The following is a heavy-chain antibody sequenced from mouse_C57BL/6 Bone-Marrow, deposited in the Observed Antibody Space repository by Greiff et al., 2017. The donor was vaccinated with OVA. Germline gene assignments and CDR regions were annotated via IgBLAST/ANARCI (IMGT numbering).Heavy chain of an antibody. V-gene: IGHV1-36*01. CDR2: VYPYNGGT. CDR1: GFTFTDYY. D-gene: IGHD3-1*01. CDR3: ARSRRGSWYFDV. Sequence: EVKVVESGPVLVKPGPSVKISCKASGFTFTDYYMHWVKQSHGKSLEWIGLVYPYNGGTSYNQKFKGKATLTVDTSSSTAYMELNSLTSEDSAVYYCARSRRGSWYFDVWGTGTTVTVSS. J-gene: IGHJ1*03.